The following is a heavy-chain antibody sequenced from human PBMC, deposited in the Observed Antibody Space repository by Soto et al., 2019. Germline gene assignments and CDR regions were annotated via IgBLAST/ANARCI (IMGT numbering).Heavy chain of an antibody. J-gene: IGHJ4*02. CDR2: SRDKAQGYST. Sequence: EVQLVESGGGLVQPGGSLRLSCAGSGFTLSDHYIDWVRQAPGKGLEWVGRSRDKAQGYSTAYAAYVKGRFTTSRDESKNSMYLQMLSLKTEETAVYYCVRSTYVSDSSCYTRCFDYWGQGTLVTVSS. D-gene: IGHD3-22*01. CDR3: VRSTYVSDSSCYTRCFDY. V-gene: IGHV3-72*01. CDR1: GFTLSDHY.